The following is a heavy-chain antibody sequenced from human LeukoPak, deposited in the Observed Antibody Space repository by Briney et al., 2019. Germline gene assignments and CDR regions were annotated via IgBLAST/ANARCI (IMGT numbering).Heavy chain of an antibody. CDR3: ASEIHNGGLLWFGELFAAEKYYFDY. J-gene: IGHJ4*02. V-gene: IGHV3-21*01. Sequence: GGSLRLSCAASGFTFSSYSRNWVRQAPGKGLEWVSSISSSSSYIYYADSVKGRFTISRDNAKNSLYLQMNSLRAEDTAVYYCASEIHNGGLLWFGELFAAEKYYFDYWGQGTLVTVSS. CDR1: GFTFSSYS. CDR2: ISSSSSYI. D-gene: IGHD3-10*01.